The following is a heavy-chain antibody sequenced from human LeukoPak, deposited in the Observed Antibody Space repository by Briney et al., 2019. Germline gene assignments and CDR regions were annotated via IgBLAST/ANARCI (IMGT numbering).Heavy chain of an antibody. V-gene: IGHV4-34*01. Sequence: NPSETLSLTCAVYGGSFSGYYWSWIRQPPGKGLEWIGEINHSGSTNYNPSLKSRVTISVDTSKNQFSLKLSSVTAADTAVYYCARETGSSWSYYFDYWGQGTLVTVSS. J-gene: IGHJ4*02. D-gene: IGHD6-13*01. CDR3: ARETGSSWSYYFDY. CDR1: GGSFSGYY. CDR2: INHSGST.